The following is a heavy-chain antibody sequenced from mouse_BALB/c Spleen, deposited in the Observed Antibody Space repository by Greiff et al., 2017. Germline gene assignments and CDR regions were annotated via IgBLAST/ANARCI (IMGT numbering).Heavy chain of an antibody. Sequence: QVQLKQSAAELARPGASVKMSCKASGYTFTSYTMHWVKQRPGQGLEWIGYINPSTGYTEYNQKFKDKATLTADKSSSTAYMQLSSLTSEDSAVYYCARWGRHAMDYWGQGTSVTVSS. CDR1: GYTFTSYT. CDR2: INPSTGYT. J-gene: IGHJ4*01. CDR3: ARWGRHAMDY. D-gene: IGHD3-3*01. V-gene: IGHV1-4*02.